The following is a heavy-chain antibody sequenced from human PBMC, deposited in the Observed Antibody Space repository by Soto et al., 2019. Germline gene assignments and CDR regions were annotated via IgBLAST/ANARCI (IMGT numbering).Heavy chain of an antibody. D-gene: IGHD6-19*01. V-gene: IGHV1-2*04. J-gene: IGHJ6*02. Sequence: VSVKVSCKASGYTFTVYDMYWVRHAPGQGLEWMGWINPNSGGTNYAQKFQGWVAMTRDTSISTAYMELSRLRSDDTAVYYCARDRYSSGWYVDYYYYGMDVWGQGTTVTVSS. CDR1: GYTFTVYD. CDR2: INPNSGGT. CDR3: ARDRYSSGWYVDYYYYGMDV.